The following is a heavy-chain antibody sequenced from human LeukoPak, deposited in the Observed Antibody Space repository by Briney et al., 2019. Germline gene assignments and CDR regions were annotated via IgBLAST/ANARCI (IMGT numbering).Heavy chain of an antibody. Sequence: PGGSLRLSCAASGFTFSSYGMHWVRQAPGKGLEWVAFIRYDGSNKYYADSVKGRFTISRDNSKNSLYLQMNSLRAEDTALYYCAKDYYRVAVAALDYWGQGTLVTVSS. D-gene: IGHD6-19*01. CDR1: GFTFSSYG. CDR3: AKDYYRVAVAALDY. CDR2: IRYDGSNK. V-gene: IGHV3-30*02. J-gene: IGHJ4*02.